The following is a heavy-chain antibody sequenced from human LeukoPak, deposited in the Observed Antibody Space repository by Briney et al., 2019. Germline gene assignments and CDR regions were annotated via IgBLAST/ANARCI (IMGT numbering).Heavy chain of an antibody. CDR2: ISGSGGST. Sequence: GGSLRLSCAASGFTFSGSAMHWVRQASGKGLEWVSAISGSGGSTYYADSVKGRFTISRDNSKNTLYLQMNSLRAEDTAVYYCATPSGIAVAGTGYWGQGTLVTVSS. CDR1: GFTFSGSA. V-gene: IGHV3-23*01. J-gene: IGHJ4*02. D-gene: IGHD6-19*01. CDR3: ATPSGIAVAGTGY.